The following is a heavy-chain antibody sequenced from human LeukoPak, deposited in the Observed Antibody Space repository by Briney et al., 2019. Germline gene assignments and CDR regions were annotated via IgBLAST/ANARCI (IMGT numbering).Heavy chain of an antibody. V-gene: IGHV3-48*02. Sequence: GGSLRLSCAASGFTFSSHSMHWVRQAPGKWLEWVSYISSSSSLIYQADSVKGRFTISRDNAKNSLYLQMHSLRDEDTAVYYCARGRPGYLDYWGQGTLVTVSS. CDR1: GFTFSSHS. J-gene: IGHJ4*02. CDR2: ISSSSSLI. D-gene: IGHD6-6*01. CDR3: ARGRPGYLDY.